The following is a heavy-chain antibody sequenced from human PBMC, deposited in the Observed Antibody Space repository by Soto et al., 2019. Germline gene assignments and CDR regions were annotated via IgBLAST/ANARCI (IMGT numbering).Heavy chain of an antibody. J-gene: IGHJ4*02. CDR1: TGSLSSYY. Sequence: SKTLSLTCTVSTGSLSSYYCGWIRQPPGKGLEWIGYIYYSGRTNYNPSLKSRVTISVDTSKNQFSLQMSSVTAADTVVYYCGSGIEARLLEFWGQGTLVTVSS. CDR2: IYYSGRT. CDR3: GSGIEARLLEF. V-gene: IGHV4-59*01.